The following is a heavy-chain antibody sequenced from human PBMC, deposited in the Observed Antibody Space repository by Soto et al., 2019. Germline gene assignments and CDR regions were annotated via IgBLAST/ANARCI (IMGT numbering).Heavy chain of an antibody. V-gene: IGHV4-39*01. D-gene: IGHD3-9*01. CDR1: GGTVSRSSYY. CDR3: GRLEGLATIAYYFDY. J-gene: IGHJ4*02. CDR2: VYYSCST. Sequence: SETLSLTCPVSGGTVSRSSYYWGWVRQPPGKGLEWIGSVYYSCSTYYNSSLESRFTISVDKSKNQFSLKLMSLSAADTAVYFCGRLEGLATIAYYFDYWGQGALVTVSS.